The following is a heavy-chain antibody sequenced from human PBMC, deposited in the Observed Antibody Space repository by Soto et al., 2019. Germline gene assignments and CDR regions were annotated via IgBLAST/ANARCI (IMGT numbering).Heavy chain of an antibody. CDR2: ISGSGGST. D-gene: IGHD2-15*01. CDR3: AKTALVVVVAATYNWFDP. V-gene: IGHV3-23*01. CDR1: GFTFSSYA. J-gene: IGHJ5*02. Sequence: GGSLRLSCAASGFTFSSYAMSWVRQAPGKGLEWVSAISGSGGSTYYADSVKGRFTISRDNSKNTLDLQMNSLRAEDTAVYYCAKTALVVVVAATYNWFDPWGQGTLVTVSS.